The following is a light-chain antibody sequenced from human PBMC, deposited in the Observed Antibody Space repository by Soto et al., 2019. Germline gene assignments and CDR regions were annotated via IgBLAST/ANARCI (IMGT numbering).Light chain of an antibody. Sequence: QSALTQPASVSGSPGQSIIIPCTGTSRDVGAYNIFSWYQQYPDKPPQLMIYEDTKRPSGVASRFAGSRSGNTAFLTISGLQADDEADYYCCARADVSVVLFGGGTKLTVL. CDR3: CARADVSVVL. J-gene: IGLJ2*01. CDR1: SRDVGAYNI. CDR2: EDT. V-gene: IGLV2-23*01.